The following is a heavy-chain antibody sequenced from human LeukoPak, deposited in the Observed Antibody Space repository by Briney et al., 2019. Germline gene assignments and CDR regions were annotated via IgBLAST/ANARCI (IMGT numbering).Heavy chain of an antibody. J-gene: IGHJ4*02. Sequence: GGSLRLSCAASGFTFSSYAMNWVRQAPGKGLEWVGRIKSKADGETIDYAAPVKGRFTFSRDDSKNTLYLQMNSLKSEDTAVYYCSTLTSRGLSDSWGQGTLVTVSS. CDR1: GFTFSSYA. D-gene: IGHD1-20*01. V-gene: IGHV3-15*07. CDR3: STLTSRGLSDS. CDR2: IKSKADGETI.